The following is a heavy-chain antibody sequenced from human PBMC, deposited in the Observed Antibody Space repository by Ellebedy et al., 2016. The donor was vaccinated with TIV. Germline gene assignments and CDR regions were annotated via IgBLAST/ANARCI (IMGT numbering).Heavy chain of an antibody. CDR3: ARDGFGGYLDS. CDR2: IREDGNAK. V-gene: IGHV3-7*01. J-gene: IGHJ4*02. Sequence: PGGSLRLSCAASGFSFGYSWMSRVRQAPGKGLEWVANIREDGNAKFYVDSVKGRFTISRDNGENSVYLQMNSLRVEDTALYYCARDGFGGYLDSWGQGTLIIVSS. CDR1: GFSFGYSW. D-gene: IGHD3-10*01.